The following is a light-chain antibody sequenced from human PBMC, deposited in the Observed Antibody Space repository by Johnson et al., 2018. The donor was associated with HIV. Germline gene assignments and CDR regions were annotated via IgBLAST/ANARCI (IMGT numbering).Light chain of an antibody. J-gene: IGLJ1*01. CDR3: GTWDSSLTSYV. CDR2: DNN. CDR1: SSNVGSSF. V-gene: IGLV1-51*01. Sequence: QAVLTQRPSVSAAPGQTVTISCSGSSSNVGSSFVSWYRQVPGTAPKLLIYDNNKRPSGIPGRFSGSKSGPSATLGITGLQTGDEADYYCGTWDSSLTSYVFGAGTKVTVL.